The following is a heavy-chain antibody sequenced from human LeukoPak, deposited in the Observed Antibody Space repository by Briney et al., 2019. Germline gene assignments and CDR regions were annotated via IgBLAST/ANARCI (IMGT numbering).Heavy chain of an antibody. J-gene: IGHJ6*03. V-gene: IGHV7-4-1*02. D-gene: IGHD2-15*01. CDR1: GYTFTSNA. CDR2: INTNTGNP. Sequence: HRASVKVSCKASGYTFTSNAMNWVRQAPGQGLEWMGWINTNTGNPTYAQGFTGRFVFSLDTSVSTAYLQISSLKAEDTAVYYCARDGGDCSGGKCYSYYYFYMDVWGKGTTVTVSS. CDR3: ARDGGDCSGGKCYSYYYFYMDV.